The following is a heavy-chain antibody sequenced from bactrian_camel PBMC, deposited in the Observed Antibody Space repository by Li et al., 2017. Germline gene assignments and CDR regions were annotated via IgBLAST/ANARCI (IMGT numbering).Heavy chain of an antibody. J-gene: IGHJ6*01. V-gene: IGHV3S53*01. CDR2: IDSDGVT. CDR1: GYIGSTYC. Sequence: QLVESGGGLVQPGGSLRLSCEASGYIGSTYCMAWFRQTPGKEREGVATIDSDGVTRVADSVKGRFTISQDNAKNIMYLQMNSLKPEDTAMYYCAADPDRPRWLLPSLDQTDFSYWGQGTQVTVS. D-gene: IGHD2*01. CDR3: AADPDRPRWLLPSLDQTDFSY.